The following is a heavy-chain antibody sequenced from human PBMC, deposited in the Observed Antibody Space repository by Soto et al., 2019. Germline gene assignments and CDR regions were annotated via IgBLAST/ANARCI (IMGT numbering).Heavy chain of an antibody. CDR2: INHSGST. J-gene: IGHJ6*03. Sequence: SETLSLTCAVYGGSFSGYYWSWIRQPPGKGLEWIGEINHSGSTNYNPSLKSRVTISVDTSKNQFSLKLSSVTAADTAVYYCARVGKLGYCSSTSCYPKYYYYMDVWGKGTTVTVSS. CDR3: ARVGKLGYCSSTSCYPKYYYYMDV. D-gene: IGHD2-2*01. CDR1: GGSFSGYY. V-gene: IGHV4-34*01.